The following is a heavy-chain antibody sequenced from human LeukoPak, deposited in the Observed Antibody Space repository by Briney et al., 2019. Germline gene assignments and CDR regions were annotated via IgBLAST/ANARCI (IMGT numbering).Heavy chain of an antibody. J-gene: IGHJ4*02. D-gene: IGHD2-2*01. CDR3: AIRGRDIVVVPAAYYYFDY. CDR1: GGTFSSYA. V-gene: IGHV1-69*13. CDR2: IIPIFGTA. Sequence: SVKVSCKASGGTFSSYAISWVRQAPGQGLEWMGGIIPIFGTANYAQKFQGRVTITADESTSTAYMELSSLRSEDTAVYYCAIRGRDIVVVPAAYYYFDYWGQGTLVTVSS.